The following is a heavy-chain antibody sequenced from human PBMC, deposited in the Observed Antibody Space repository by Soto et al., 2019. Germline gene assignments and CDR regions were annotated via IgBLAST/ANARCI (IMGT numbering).Heavy chain of an antibody. CDR3: ARIVSTTPYFHHYMDV. Sequence: QLQLQESGPGLVKPSETLSLTCTVSGGSISSSGHFWGWVRQPPGKGLEWIGTIFYTGSTYYNSSFKSRVTMSVDTSKSQFSLKLSCVTAADTAVYYGARIVSTTPYFHHYMDVWGKGTTGTVSS. CDR1: GGSISSSGHF. D-gene: IGHD5-12*01. CDR2: IFYTGST. J-gene: IGHJ6*03. V-gene: IGHV4-39*01.